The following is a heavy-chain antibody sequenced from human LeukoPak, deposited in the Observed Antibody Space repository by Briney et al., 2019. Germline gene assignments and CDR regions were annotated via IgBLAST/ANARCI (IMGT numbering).Heavy chain of an antibody. Sequence: GESLKISCKGSGYSFTSYWIGWVRQMPGKGLEWMGIIYPGDSDTRYSPSFQGQVTISADKSISTAYLQWSSLKASDTAMYYCARLLGYCSGGSCYGPYDYWGQGTLVTVSS. V-gene: IGHV5-51*01. CDR3: ARLLGYCSGGSCYGPYDY. D-gene: IGHD2-15*01. CDR1: GYSFTSYW. J-gene: IGHJ4*02. CDR2: IYPGDSDT.